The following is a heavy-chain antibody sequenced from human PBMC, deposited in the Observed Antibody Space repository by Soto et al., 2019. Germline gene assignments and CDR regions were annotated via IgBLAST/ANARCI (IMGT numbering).Heavy chain of an antibody. J-gene: IGHJ4*02. D-gene: IGHD1-1*01. CDR1: EYTFTGYY. CDR3: ARKLRPYNLDY. V-gene: IGHV1-2*02. Sequence: VASVKVSCKASEYTFTGYYMHWVRQAPGQGLEWMGWINPDSGGTKYAQKFQGRVTMTRDTSISTAYMELSRLRYDDTAFYYCARKLRPYNLDYWDQGALITVSS. CDR2: INPDSGGT.